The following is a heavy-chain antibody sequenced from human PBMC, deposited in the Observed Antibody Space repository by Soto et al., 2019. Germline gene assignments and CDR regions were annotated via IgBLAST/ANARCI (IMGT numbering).Heavy chain of an antibody. CDR1: GFTVSSNY. CDR2: IYSGGST. J-gene: IGHJ4*02. CDR3: ARLALGVVDY. Sequence: EVQLVESGGGLVQPGGSLRLSCAASGFTVSSNYMSWVRQAPGKGLEWVSVIYSGGSTYYADSVKGRFTISRHKSKNTLYLQMNSLRAEDTAVYYCARLALGVVDYWGQGTLVTVSS. D-gene: IGHD3-3*01. V-gene: IGHV3-53*04.